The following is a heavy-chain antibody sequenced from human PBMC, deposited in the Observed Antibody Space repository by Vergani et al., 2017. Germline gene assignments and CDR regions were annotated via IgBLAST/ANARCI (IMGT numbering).Heavy chain of an antibody. CDR2: IYYSGST. V-gene: IGHV4-59*01. Sequence: QVQLQESGPGLVKPSETLSLTCTVSGGSISSYYWSWIRQPPGKGLEWIGYIYYSGSTNYNPSLKSRVTISVDTSKNQFSLKLSSVTAADTAVYYCARVGEGDIVLNPPHYWGQGTLVTVSS. J-gene: IGHJ4*02. CDR1: GGSISSYY. D-gene: IGHD2-8*01. CDR3: ARVGEGDIVLNPPHY.